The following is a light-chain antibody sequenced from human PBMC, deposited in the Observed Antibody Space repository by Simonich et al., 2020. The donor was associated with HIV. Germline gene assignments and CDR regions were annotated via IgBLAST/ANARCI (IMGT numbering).Light chain of an antibody. Sequence: DIVMTQSPDSLAVSLGERATINCKSSQSVLYSSNNKNYLAWYQQKPGQPPKLLIYWASTRASGVPDRFSGRGSGTDFTLTISSLQAEDVAVYYCQQYYSTPLTFGPGTKVKI. CDR2: WAS. CDR3: QQYYSTPLT. J-gene: IGKJ3*01. V-gene: IGKV4-1*01. CDR1: QSVLYSSNNKNY.